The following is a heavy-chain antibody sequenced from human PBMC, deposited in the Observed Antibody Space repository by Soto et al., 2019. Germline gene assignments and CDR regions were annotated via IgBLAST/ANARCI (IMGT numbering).Heavy chain of an antibody. Sequence: GGSLRLSXAASGFTFSSYSMNWVRQAPGKGLEWVSSISSSSSYIYYADSVKGRFTISRDNAKNSLYLQMNSLRAEDTAVYYCARSRGVIIFEFEVYSDYWGQGTLVTVSS. V-gene: IGHV3-21*01. D-gene: IGHD3-10*01. CDR2: ISSSSSYI. J-gene: IGHJ4*02. CDR1: GFTFSSYS. CDR3: ARSRGVIIFEFEVYSDY.